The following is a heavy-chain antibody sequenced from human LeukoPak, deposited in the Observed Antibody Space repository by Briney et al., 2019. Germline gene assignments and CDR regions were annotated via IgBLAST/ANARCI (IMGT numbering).Heavy chain of an antibody. CDR2: IRSKANSYAT. CDR1: GFTFSGSA. D-gene: IGHD5-18*01. CDR3: TSDEVDTAMVGFDY. Sequence: GGSLRLSCAASGFTFSGSAMHWVRQASGKGLEWVGRIRSKANSYATAHAASVKGRFTISRDDSKNTAYLQMNSLKTEDTAVYYCTSDEVDTAMVGFDYWGQGTLVTVSS. J-gene: IGHJ4*02. V-gene: IGHV3-73*01.